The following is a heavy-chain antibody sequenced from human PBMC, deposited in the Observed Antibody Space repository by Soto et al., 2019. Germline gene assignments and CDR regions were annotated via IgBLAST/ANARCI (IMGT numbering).Heavy chain of an antibody. J-gene: IGHJ3*02. V-gene: IGHV3-15*01. CDR3: AVEAHRSSVDGPGAFDI. CDR1: GFSFTDVW. Sequence: EVQLVESGGGVAKPGGSLRLSCEASGFSFTDVWMTWVRQAPGKELEWVGRIKRKMDGETTAYAAPVKGRYRISRDDLKITLVLQMSSLKIEYTAVYYCAVEAHRSSVDGPGAFDIWGQGTMVTVSS. CDR2: IKRKMDGETT. D-gene: IGHD2-2*01.